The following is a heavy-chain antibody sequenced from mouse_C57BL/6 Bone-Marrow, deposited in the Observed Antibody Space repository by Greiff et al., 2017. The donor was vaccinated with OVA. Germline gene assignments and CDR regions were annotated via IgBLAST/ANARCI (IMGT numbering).Heavy chain of an antibody. Sequence: VQLQQSGPELVKPGASVKISCKASGYTFTDYYMTWVKQSHGKSLEWIGAINPNNGGTSYNQKFKGKATLTVDKSSSTAYMELRSLTSEDSAVDYCARSYYYGSSLYFDYWGQGTTLTVSS. CDR2: INPNNGGT. D-gene: IGHD1-1*01. V-gene: IGHV1-26*01. CDR1: GYTFTDYY. CDR3: ARSYYYGSSLYFDY. J-gene: IGHJ2*01.